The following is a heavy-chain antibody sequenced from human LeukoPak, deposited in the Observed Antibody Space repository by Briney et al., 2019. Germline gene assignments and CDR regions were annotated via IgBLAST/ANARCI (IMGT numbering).Heavy chain of an antibody. J-gene: IGHJ4*02. CDR2: IFGSGGSP. CDR1: GFTFGSYA. V-gene: IGHV3-23*01. CDR3: GKTTTGYRRGRYPGWPVDY. Sequence: GGSLRLSCAASGFTFGSYAMYWVRQAPGKGLEWVSGIFGSGGSPHYADSVKGRFTISRDNSKNTWYLQMNSLRVEHTAIYYCGKTTTGYRRGRYPGWPVDYWGQGTLVTVSS. D-gene: IGHD5-12*01.